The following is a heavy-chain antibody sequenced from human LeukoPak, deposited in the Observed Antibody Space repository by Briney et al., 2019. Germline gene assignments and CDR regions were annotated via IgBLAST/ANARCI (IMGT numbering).Heavy chain of an antibody. CDR2: IYYSGST. CDR3: ARDARSATDAFDN. CDR1: GGSINSYY. V-gene: IGHV4-59*12. D-gene: IGHD3-10*01. Sequence: SETLSLPCPVSGGSINSYYWSWIRQPPGKGLEWIGYIYYSGSTNYNPSLKSRVTISVDTSKNQFSLKLSSVTAADTAVYYCARDARSATDAFDNWGQGTMVTVSS. J-gene: IGHJ3*02.